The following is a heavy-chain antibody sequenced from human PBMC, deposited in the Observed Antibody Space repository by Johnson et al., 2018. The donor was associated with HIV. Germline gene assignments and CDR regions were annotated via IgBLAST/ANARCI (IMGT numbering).Heavy chain of an antibody. Sequence: VQLVESGGGVVQPGRSLRLSCAASGFTFSSYAMHWVRQAPGKGLEWVSAIGTAGDTYYPGSVKGRFTISRDNAKNSLYLQMNSLRAEDTAVYYCAKDVAFRDDAFDIWGQGTMVTVSS. CDR3: AKDVAFRDDAFDI. CDR1: GFTFSSYA. CDR2: IGTAGDT. J-gene: IGHJ3*02. D-gene: IGHD2-21*01. V-gene: IGHV3-13*01.